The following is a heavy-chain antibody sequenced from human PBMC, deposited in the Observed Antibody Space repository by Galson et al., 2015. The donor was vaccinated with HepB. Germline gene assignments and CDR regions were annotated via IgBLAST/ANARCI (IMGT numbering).Heavy chain of an antibody. V-gene: IGHV3-30-3*01. Sequence: SLRLSCAASGFTFSSYAMHWVRQAPGKGLEWVAVISYDGSNKYYADSVKGRFTISRDNSKNTLYLQMNSLRAEDTAVYYCARDYYGSGSYGRFDPWGQGTLVTVSS. D-gene: IGHD3-10*01. CDR3: ARDYYGSGSYGRFDP. CDR1: GFTFSSYA. J-gene: IGHJ5*02. CDR2: ISYDGSNK.